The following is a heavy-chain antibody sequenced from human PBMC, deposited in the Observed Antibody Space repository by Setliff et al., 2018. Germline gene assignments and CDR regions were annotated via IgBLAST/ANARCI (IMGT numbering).Heavy chain of an antibody. V-gene: IGHV5-51*01. Sequence: GESLKISCKGSGYRFSSHWIGWVRQMPGKGLEWMGIIYPGDSDTRYSPSFQGQVTISADKSISTAYLQWSSLKASDTTMYYCASSSGSSSNDAFDIWGQGTTVTVSS. J-gene: IGHJ3*02. CDR1: GYRFSSHW. CDR2: IYPGDSDT. D-gene: IGHD1-26*01. CDR3: ASSSGSSSNDAFDI.